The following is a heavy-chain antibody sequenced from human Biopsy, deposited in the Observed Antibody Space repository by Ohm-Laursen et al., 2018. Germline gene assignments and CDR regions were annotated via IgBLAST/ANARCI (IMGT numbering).Heavy chain of an antibody. CDR2: INTENGNT. CDR3: ARAKLEPVYYYYGMDV. CDR1: GDSFTSYA. D-gene: IGHD1-1*01. Sequence: SVKVSCKASGDSFTSYAISWVRQAPGQGLEWMGWINTENGNTIYAQNLQGRVTMTADTSTSTAYMEVTSLRSDDTAVYYCARAKLEPVYYYYGMDVWGQGTTVTVSS. J-gene: IGHJ6*02. V-gene: IGHV1-18*01.